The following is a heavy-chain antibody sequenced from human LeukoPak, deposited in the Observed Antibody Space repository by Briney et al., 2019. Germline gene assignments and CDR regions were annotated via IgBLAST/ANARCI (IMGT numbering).Heavy chain of an antibody. J-gene: IGHJ3*02. D-gene: IGHD4-11*01. CDR3: ARDPPHYSNYGGGAFDI. Sequence: SETLSLTCTVSGGSISSGGYYWSWIRQPPGKGLEWIGYIYYSGSTYYNPSLKSRVTISVDTSKNQFSLKLSSVTAADTAVYYCARDPPHYSNYGGGAFDIWGQGTMVTVPS. CDR2: IYYSGST. CDR1: GGSISSGGYY. V-gene: IGHV4-30-4*08.